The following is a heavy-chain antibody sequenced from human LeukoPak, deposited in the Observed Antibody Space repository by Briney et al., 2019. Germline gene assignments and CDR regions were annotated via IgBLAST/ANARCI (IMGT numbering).Heavy chain of an antibody. D-gene: IGHD5-12*01. CDR1: GYTFTSYA. CDR2: INAGNGNS. V-gene: IGHV1-3*01. CDR3: ARGVATNRYYFDY. Sequence: ASVKVSCKASGYTFTSYAMHWVRQAPGQRLEWMGWINAGNGNSKYSQKFQGRVTITRDTSASTAYMELSSLRSEDTAVYSCARGVATNRYYFDYWGQGTLVTVSS. J-gene: IGHJ4*02.